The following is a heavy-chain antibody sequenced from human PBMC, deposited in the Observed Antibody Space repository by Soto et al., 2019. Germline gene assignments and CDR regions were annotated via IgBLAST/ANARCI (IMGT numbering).Heavy chain of an antibody. J-gene: IGHJ4*02. Sequence: QVQLVESGGGVVQPGRSLRLSCAASGVTFSNYAMHWVRQAPGKGLEWVAVISYDGSNKHYADSVKGRFTISRDNSKNTLYLEMDSLRAEDTAVYYCAREPGRGQWLDRIDYWGQGTLVTVSS. D-gene: IGHD6-19*01. CDR3: AREPGRGQWLDRIDY. CDR1: GVTFSNYA. V-gene: IGHV3-30*04. CDR2: ISYDGSNK.